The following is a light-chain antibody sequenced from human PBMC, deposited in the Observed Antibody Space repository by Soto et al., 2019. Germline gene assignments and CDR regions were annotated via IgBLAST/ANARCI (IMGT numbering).Light chain of an antibody. Sequence: DIQVTQSPSTLSASIGDRVTITCRASQSIGSSLAWYQQKPGKAPALVIFDASTLEAGVPSRFSGSGSGTDFSLTITGLQPDDFATYSCQPYNTFFFGQGTRVDIK. J-gene: IGKJ1*01. CDR1: QSIGSS. V-gene: IGKV1-5*01. CDR2: DAS. CDR3: QPYNTFF.